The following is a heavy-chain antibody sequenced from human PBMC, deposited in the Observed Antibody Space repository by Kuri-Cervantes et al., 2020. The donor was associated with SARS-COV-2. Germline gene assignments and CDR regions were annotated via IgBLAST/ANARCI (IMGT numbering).Heavy chain of an antibody. CDR2: IKSKTDGGTT. CDR3: AKGIRRFLESLDY. D-gene: IGHD3-3*01. CDR1: GFTFSNAW. Sequence: GESLKISCAASGFTFSNAWMSWVRRAPGKGLEWVGRIKSKTDGGTTDYAAPVKGRFTISRDDSKNTLYLQMNSLKTEDTAVYYCAKGIRRFLESLDYWGQGTLVTVSS. J-gene: IGHJ4*02. V-gene: IGHV3-15*01.